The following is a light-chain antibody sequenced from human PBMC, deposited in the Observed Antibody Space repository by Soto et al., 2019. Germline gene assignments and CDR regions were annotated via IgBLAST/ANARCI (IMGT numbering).Light chain of an antibody. CDR3: QLYVNSLWT. V-gene: IGKV3-20*01. CDR1: QSVSSN. CDR2: ATS. Sequence: ENVLTQSPATLSVSPGERATLSCRASQSVSSNLAWYQQKPGQAPRLLIYATSSRATGIPDRFSGSGSGTDFTLTIYSLEPEDFAVYYCQLYVNSLWTFGQGTKVDIK. J-gene: IGKJ1*01.